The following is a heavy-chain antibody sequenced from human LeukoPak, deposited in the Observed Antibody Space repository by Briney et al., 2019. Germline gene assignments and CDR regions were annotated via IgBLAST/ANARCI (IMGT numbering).Heavy chain of an antibody. J-gene: IGHJ5*02. CDR2: INHSGST. D-gene: IGHD2-21*02. CDR3: ARDRHIDCGGDCYSGFDP. V-gene: IGHV4-34*01. Sequence: SETLSLTCAVYGGSFSGYYWSWIRQPPGKGLEWIGEINHSGSTNYNPSLKSRVTISVDTSKNQFSLKLSSVAAADTAVYYCARDRHIDCGGDCYSGFDPWGQGTLVTVSS. CDR1: GGSFSGYY.